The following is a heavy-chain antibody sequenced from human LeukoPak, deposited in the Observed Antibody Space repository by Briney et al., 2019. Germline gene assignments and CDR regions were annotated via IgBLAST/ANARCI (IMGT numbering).Heavy chain of an antibody. D-gene: IGHD3-10*01. V-gene: IGHV3-23*01. CDR3: AKSMVSGSSHWYFDL. CDR2: ISGSGGST. CDR1: GFMFSSYA. J-gene: IGHJ2*01. Sequence: GGSLRLSCAASGFMFSSYAMSWVRQAPGKGLEWVSGISGSGGSTYADAVKGRFTISRDNSKNTLYLQMNSLRTEDTALYYCAKSMVSGSSHWYFDLWGRGTLVTVSS.